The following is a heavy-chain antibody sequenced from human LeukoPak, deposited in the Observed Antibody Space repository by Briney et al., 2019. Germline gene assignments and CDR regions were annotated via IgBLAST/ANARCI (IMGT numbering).Heavy chain of an antibody. J-gene: IGHJ6*02. CDR3: ASSMIYCSGGSCLYYGMDV. CDR1: GGSISSYY. Sequence: SETLSLTCTVSGGSISSYYWSWIRQPPGKGLEWIGYIYYSGSTNYNPSLKSRVTISVDTSKNQFSLKLSSVTAADTAVYYCASSMIYCSGGSCLYYGMDVWGQGTTVTVSS. CDR2: IYYSGST. D-gene: IGHD2-15*01. V-gene: IGHV4-59*08.